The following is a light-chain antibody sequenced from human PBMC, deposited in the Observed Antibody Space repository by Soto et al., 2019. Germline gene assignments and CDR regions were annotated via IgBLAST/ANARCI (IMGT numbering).Light chain of an antibody. J-gene: IGKJ2*01. V-gene: IGKV3-20*01. CDR3: QQCGTSPYT. CDR1: QSVSGYY. Sequence: ESVLTQSPGTLSLSPGDSATLSCRASQSVSGYYLAWYQQKPGQAPRLLIYGASSRATGIPDRFSGSASGTDFALAIRRLEHEDFALYYCQQCGTSPYTFGQGTRLEIK. CDR2: GAS.